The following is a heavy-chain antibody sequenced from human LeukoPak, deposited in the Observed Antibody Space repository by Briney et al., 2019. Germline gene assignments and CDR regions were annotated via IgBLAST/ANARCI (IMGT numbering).Heavy chain of an antibody. V-gene: IGHV4-59*12. Sequence: SETLSLTCTVSGGSISSYYWSWIRQPPGKGLEWIGYIYHSGSTYYNPSLKSRVTISVDRSKNQFSLKLSSVTAADTAVYYCARESARRDYWGQGTLVTVSS. D-gene: IGHD6-6*01. CDR2: IYHSGST. J-gene: IGHJ4*02. CDR1: GGSISSYY. CDR3: ARESARRDY.